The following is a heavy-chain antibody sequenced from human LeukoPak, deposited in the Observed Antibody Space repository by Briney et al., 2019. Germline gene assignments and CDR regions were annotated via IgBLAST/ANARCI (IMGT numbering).Heavy chain of an antibody. CDR3: AKDHSSXCYXXXDX. CDR1: GFTFSSYA. Sequence: PGGSLRLSCAASGFTFSSYAMTWVRQAPGKGLEWVSAISGSGGSTYYADSVKGRFTISRDNSKNTLYLQMNSLRAEDTALYYCAKDHSSXCYXXXDXXGXGTXVTV. D-gene: IGHD2-2*01. CDR2: ISGSGGST. V-gene: IGHV3-23*01. J-gene: IGHJ4*02.